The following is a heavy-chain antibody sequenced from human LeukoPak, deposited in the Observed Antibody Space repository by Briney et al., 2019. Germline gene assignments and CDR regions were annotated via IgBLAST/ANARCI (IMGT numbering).Heavy chain of an antibody. V-gene: IGHV3-33*01. D-gene: IGHD5-18*01. CDR2: IWYDGSKK. CDR3: ARDRGYTYGHPFDY. Sequence: GGSLRLSCAASGFIFSTYGMHWVRQAPGKGLEWVAVIWYDGSKKYYADSVKGRFTISRDNSKNTLYLQMNSLRAEDTAVYYCARDRGYTYGHPFDYWGQGTLVTVSS. CDR1: GFIFSTYG. J-gene: IGHJ4*02.